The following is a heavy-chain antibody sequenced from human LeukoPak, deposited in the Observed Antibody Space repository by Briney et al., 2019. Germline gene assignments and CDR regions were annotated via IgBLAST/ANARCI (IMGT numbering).Heavy chain of an antibody. CDR2: NKGDGTGE. CDR1: EFTHRTHW. D-gene: IGHD3-10*01. Sequence: GESLRLSCVASEFTHRTHWMTWIHQAPGKALEWVAHNKGDGTGEKYLDSVKGRFTISRDNTKNSLFLQLNSLRAEDTAVYYCVRDRGWYHFDLWGQGTLVTVSS. CDR3: VRDRGWYHFDL. V-gene: IGHV3-7*01. J-gene: IGHJ4*02.